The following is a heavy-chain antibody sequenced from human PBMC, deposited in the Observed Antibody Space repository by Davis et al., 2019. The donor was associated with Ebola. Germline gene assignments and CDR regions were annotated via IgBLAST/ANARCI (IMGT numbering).Heavy chain of an antibody. V-gene: IGHV1-69*13. CDR3: ARDPLAVAGDTGY. D-gene: IGHD6-19*01. CDR2: IIPIFGSA. Sequence: SVKVSCKASGGTFSSYAISWVRQAPGQGLEWMGGIIPIFGSANYAQKFQGRVTITADESTSTAYMELSSLRSEDTAVYYCARDPLAVAGDTGYWGQGTLVTVSS. CDR1: GGTFSSYA. J-gene: IGHJ4*02.